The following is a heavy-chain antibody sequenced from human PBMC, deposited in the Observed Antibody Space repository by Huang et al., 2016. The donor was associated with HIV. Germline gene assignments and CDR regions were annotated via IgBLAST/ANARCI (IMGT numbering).Heavy chain of an antibody. J-gene: IGHJ3*01. CDR3: ARGATLTGNTNFFDV. D-gene: IGHD3-9*01. V-gene: IGHV5-51*03. CDR2: IYPGDSDL. Sequence: EVQLVQSGAEVKKPGESLKISCKGSGYTFTNSWIGWVRQMPGKGLEWMGLIYPGDSDLRYRPSFQGQVTISADKSISTAYLLWSTLEASDTAMYYCARGATLTGNTNFFDVWGQGTMVSVSS. CDR1: GYTFTNSW.